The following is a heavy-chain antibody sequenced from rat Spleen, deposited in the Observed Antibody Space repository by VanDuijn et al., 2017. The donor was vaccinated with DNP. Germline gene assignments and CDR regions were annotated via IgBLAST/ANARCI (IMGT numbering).Heavy chain of an antibody. Sequence: EVQLVESGGGLVQPGRSLKLSCAASGFTFSNYGMAWVRQAPTKGLEWVASISTGGGNTYYRDSVKGRFTISRDNAESTLYLQMNSLRSEDMATYYCARWYNSGYFFDYWGQGVMVTVSS. CDR3: ARWYNSGYFFDY. V-gene: IGHV5S13*01. CDR1: GFTFSNYG. J-gene: IGHJ2*01. CDR2: ISTGGGNT. D-gene: IGHD4-3*01.